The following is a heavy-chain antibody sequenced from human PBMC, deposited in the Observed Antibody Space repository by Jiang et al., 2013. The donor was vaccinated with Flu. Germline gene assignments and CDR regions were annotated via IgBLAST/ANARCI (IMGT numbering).Heavy chain of an antibody. D-gene: IGHD3-10*01. J-gene: IGHJ5*02. Sequence: SGAEVKKPGASVMVSCKASGYTFTHYGFSWVRQAPGQGLEWMGWISAYNDTKSAEKLQGRVTMTTDTATSTTYMELRTLRSDDTAVYYCARDGFGDLGPNPWGQGTLVTVSS. V-gene: IGHV1-18*01. CDR1: GYTFTHYG. CDR3: ARDGFGDLGPNP. CDR2: ISAYNDT.